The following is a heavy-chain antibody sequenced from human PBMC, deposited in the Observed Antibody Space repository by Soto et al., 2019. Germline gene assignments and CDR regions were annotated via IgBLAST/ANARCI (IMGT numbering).Heavy chain of an antibody. V-gene: IGHV3-66*01. D-gene: IGHD3-16*01. Sequence: EVQLVESGGGLVQPGGSLRLSCAASGYTGTTNYMAWARQVAEKGLEWVSVIYVNGNTYYAGCVQGRFTISRDSSQNTFYLQMYRLRPEDTARVFCARDYSRTRSYAPRFHPRGQGTRVVVSS. CDR3: ARDYSRTRSYAPRFHP. CDR2: IYVNGNT. CDR1: GYTGTTNY. J-gene: IGHJ5*02.